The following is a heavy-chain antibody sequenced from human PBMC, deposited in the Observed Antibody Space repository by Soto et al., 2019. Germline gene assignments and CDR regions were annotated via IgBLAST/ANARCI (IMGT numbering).Heavy chain of an antibody. D-gene: IGHD3-10*01. CDR3: AVAMVREILIFESSGMHV. CDR1: GGSFNNYA. V-gene: IGHV1-69*01. Sequence: QVHLVQSGAEVKKPGSSVKVSCKTSGGSFNNYAVSWVRQAPGQGLEWMGGIIPNFDTPNYAQKFQDRVTIIADESTSTVYMELSSFRANDTAVYYCAVAMVREILIFESSGMHVWGQGTTVIVSS. CDR2: IIPNFDTP. J-gene: IGHJ6*02.